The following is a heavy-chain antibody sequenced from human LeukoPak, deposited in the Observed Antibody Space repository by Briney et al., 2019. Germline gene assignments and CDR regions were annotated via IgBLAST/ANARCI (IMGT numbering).Heavy chain of an antibody. Sequence: SETPSLTCTVSGGSISSYYWSWIRQPPGKGLEWIGYIYYSGSTNYNPSLKSRVTISVDTSKNQFSLKLSSVTAADTAVYYCARGYSYGPIAFDIWGQGTMVTVSS. CDR2: IYYSGST. V-gene: IGHV4-59*01. D-gene: IGHD5-18*01. CDR1: GGSISSYY. CDR3: ARGYSYGPIAFDI. J-gene: IGHJ3*02.